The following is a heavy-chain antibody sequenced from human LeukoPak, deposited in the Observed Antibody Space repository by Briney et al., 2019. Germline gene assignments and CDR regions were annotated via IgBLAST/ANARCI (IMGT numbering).Heavy chain of an antibody. D-gene: IGHD3-10*01. CDR2: INSGGDDT. CDR3: VKPPRLSIIRGEGMDV. Sequence: PGASLRLSCAGSGFTFRTYAMGWVRQAPGKGLEWVSSINSGGDDTYYADSVKGRFTISRDNFKNTLYLQMNSLRAEDTAVYYCVKPPRLSIIRGEGMDVWGQETTVTVSS. J-gene: IGHJ6*02. CDR1: GFTFRTYA. V-gene: IGHV3-23*01.